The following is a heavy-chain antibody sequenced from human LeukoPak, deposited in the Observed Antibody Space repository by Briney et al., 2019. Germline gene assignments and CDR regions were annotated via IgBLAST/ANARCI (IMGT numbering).Heavy chain of an antibody. J-gene: IGHJ4*02. CDR1: GVSISSYY. CDR2: IYYSGST. CDR3: ARGQTLFDY. V-gene: IGHV4-59*01. Sequence: SETLSLTCTVSGVSISSYYWSWIRQPPGKGLEWIGYIYYSGSTNYNPSLKSRVTISVDTSKNQFSLKLSSVTAADTAVYYCARGQTLFDYWGQGTLVTVSS.